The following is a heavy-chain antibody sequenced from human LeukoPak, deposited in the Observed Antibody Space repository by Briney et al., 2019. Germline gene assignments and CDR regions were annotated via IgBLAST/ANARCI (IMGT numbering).Heavy chain of an antibody. Sequence: GGSLRLSCAASGFTFSSYSMNWVRQAPGKGLEWVSYISGSSSTIYYADSVKGRFTISRDNAKNSLYLQMNSLRDEDTAVYYCARDVSDCSGGSCYFTGYYYYYYGMDVWGQGTTVTVSS. CDR3: ARDVSDCSGGSCYFTGYYYYYYGMDV. D-gene: IGHD2-15*01. CDR2: ISGSSSTI. J-gene: IGHJ6*02. CDR1: GFTFSSYS. V-gene: IGHV3-48*02.